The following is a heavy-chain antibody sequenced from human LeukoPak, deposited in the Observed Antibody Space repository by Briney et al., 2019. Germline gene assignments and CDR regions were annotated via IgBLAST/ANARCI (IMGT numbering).Heavy chain of an antibody. J-gene: IGHJ4*02. Sequence: ASVKVSCKASGYTFTSYNINWVRQASGQGLEWMGWMNPNSGNTGYAQKFQGRVTMTRNTSRSTAYMELSSLRSEDTAVYYCARDRLYYYDSSGLEPFDYWGQGTLVTVSS. D-gene: IGHD3-22*01. CDR1: GYTFTSYN. CDR3: ARDRLYYYDSSGLEPFDY. V-gene: IGHV1-8*01. CDR2: MNPNSGNT.